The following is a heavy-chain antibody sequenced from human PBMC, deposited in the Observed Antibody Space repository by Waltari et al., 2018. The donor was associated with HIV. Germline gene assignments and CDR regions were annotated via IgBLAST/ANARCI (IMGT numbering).Heavy chain of an antibody. CDR1: GFTFSSYW. CDR3: ARGVGSAYYFDH. D-gene: IGHD1-26*01. V-gene: IGHV3-74*01. J-gene: IGHJ4*02. Sequence: EVQLVESGGGLVQPGGSLRLSCTASGFTFSSYWMHWVRQAPGKGLVWVSVINTDGSGTNYAYSVKGRFTIARDNAKNTLYLQMNSLRAEDTAVYYCARGVGSAYYFDHWGQGTLVTVSS. CDR2: INTDGSGT.